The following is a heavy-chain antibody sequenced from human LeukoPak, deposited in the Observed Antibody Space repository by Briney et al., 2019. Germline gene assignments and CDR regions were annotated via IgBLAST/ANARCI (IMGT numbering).Heavy chain of an antibody. CDR1: GYTFTGYY. CDR2: INPNSGGT. J-gene: IGHJ4*02. D-gene: IGHD5-24*01. CDR3: ARGGDGYNLPFDY. V-gene: IGHV1-2*06. Sequence: AASVKVSCKASGYTFTGYYMHWVGQAPGQRLEWMGRINPNSGGTNYAQKFQGRVTMTRDTSISTAYMELSRLRSDDTAVYYCARGGDGYNLPFDYWGQGTLLTVSS.